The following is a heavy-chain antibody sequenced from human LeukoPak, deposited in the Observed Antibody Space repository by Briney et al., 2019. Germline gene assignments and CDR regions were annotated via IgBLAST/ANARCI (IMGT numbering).Heavy chain of an antibody. V-gene: IGHV1-8*01. CDR3: ATSGREYSSWYAFDY. J-gene: IGHJ4*02. Sequence: ASVKVSCKASGYTFTSYDINWVRQATGQGLEWMGWMNPNSGNTGYAQKFQGRVTMTEDTSTDTAYMELSSLRSEDTAVYYCATSGREYSSWYAFDYWGQGTLVTVSS. D-gene: IGHD6-13*01. CDR1: GYTFTSYD. CDR2: MNPNSGNT.